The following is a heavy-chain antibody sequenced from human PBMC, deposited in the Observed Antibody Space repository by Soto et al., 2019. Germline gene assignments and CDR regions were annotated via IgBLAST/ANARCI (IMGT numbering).Heavy chain of an antibody. CDR3: ARGGGSSRYFDY. J-gene: IGHJ4*02. CDR1: GWSFSGYY. V-gene: IGHV4-34*01. D-gene: IGHD6-6*01. CDR2: INHSGST. Sequence: SETLSLTCAFYGWSFSGYYWSWIRQPPGKGLEWIGEINHSGSTNYNPSLKSRVTISVDTSKNQFSLKLSSVTAADTAVYYCARGGGSSRYFDYWGQGTLVTVSS.